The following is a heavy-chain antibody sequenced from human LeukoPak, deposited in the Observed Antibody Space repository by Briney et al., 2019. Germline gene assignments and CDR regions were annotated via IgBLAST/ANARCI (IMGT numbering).Heavy chain of an antibody. J-gene: IGHJ3*02. Sequence: SETLSLTCIVSGGSIRSYDWSWIRQPPGKGLEWIGYISYTGSTNYNPSLKSRVTMSGDTPKNQFSLMLNSVTAADTAVYYCVRVGGSPLGALDIWGQGTMVTVSS. CDR1: GGSIRSYD. CDR2: ISYTGST. V-gene: IGHV4-59*01. CDR3: VRVGGSPLGALDI. D-gene: IGHD1-14*01.